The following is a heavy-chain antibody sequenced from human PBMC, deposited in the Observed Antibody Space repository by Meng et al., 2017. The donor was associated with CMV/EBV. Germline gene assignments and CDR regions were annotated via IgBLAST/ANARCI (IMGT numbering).Heavy chain of an antibody. CDR1: RFTFSDYY. V-gene: IGHV3-11*01. CDR2: ISSSGSTI. Sequence: LSLTCAASRFTFSDYYISWIRQAPGKGLEWVSYISSSGSTIYYADSVKGRFTISRDNAKNSLYLQMNSLRAEDTAVYYCARDIPLARASAAIAPRKIYYGMDVWGQGTTVTVSS. J-gene: IGHJ6*02. D-gene: IGHD2-2*02. CDR3: ARDIPLARASAAIAPRKIYYGMDV.